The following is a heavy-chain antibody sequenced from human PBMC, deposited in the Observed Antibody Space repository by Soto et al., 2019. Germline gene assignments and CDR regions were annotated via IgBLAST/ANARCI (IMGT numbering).Heavy chain of an antibody. D-gene: IGHD1-26*01. Sequence: QVQLVESGGGVVQPGRSLRLSCAASGFTFSSYGMHWVRQAPGKGLEWVAVIWYDGSNKYYAESLKDRFTLSRDNSKNTLYLQMNSLRAEDTAVYYCARDSIVGATQYYFDYWGQGTLVTVSS. J-gene: IGHJ4*02. V-gene: IGHV3-33*01. CDR1: GFTFSSYG. CDR2: IWYDGSNK. CDR3: ARDSIVGATQYYFDY.